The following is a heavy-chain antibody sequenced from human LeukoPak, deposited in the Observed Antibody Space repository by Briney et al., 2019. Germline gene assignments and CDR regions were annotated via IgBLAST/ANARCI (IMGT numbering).Heavy chain of an antibody. CDR1: GGTFSSYA. V-gene: IGHV1-69*13. CDR3: ARVRCSGGSCYSRGGGFDY. CDR2: IIPIFGTA. Sequence: ASVKVSFKASGGTFSSYAISWVRQAPGQGLEWMGGIIPIFGTANYAQKFQGRVTITADESTSTAYMELSSLRSEDTAVYYCARVRCSGGSCYSRGGGFDYWGQGTLVTVSS. D-gene: IGHD2-15*01. J-gene: IGHJ4*02.